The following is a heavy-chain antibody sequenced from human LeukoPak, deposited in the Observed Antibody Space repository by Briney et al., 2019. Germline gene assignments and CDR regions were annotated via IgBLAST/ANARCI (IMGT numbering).Heavy chain of an antibody. V-gene: IGHV4-34*01. Sequence: SETLSLTCAVYGGSFSGYYWSWIRQPPGKGLEWIGEINHSGSTNYNPSLKSRVTISVDTSKNQFSLKLSSVTAADTAVYYCARVDYVWGSYRYTSNFDYWGQGTPVTVSS. CDR2: INHSGST. J-gene: IGHJ4*02. CDR1: GGSFSGYY. CDR3: ARVDYVWGSYRYTSNFDY. D-gene: IGHD3-16*02.